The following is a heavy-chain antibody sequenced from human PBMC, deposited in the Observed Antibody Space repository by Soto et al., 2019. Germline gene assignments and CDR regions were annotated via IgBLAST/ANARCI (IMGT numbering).Heavy chain of an antibody. CDR2: ISYDGSNK. J-gene: IGHJ6*02. CDR3: ASRRIAAAGSYYYGMDV. CDR1: GFTFSSYA. Sequence: QVQLVESGGGVVQPGRSLRLSCAASGFTFSSYAVHWVRQAPGKGLEWVAVISYDGSNKYYADSVKGRFTISRDNSKNTRYLQMNSLIAEDTAVYYCASRRIAAAGSYYYGMDVWGQVTTVTVSS. V-gene: IGHV3-30-3*01. D-gene: IGHD6-13*01.